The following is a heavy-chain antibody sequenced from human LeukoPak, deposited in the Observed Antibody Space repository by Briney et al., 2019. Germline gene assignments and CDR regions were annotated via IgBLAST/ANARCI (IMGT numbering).Heavy chain of an antibody. V-gene: IGHV3-23*01. CDR3: AKGVGEQRLNSYFDY. Sequence: PGGSLRLSCAASGFTFSGSAMSWVRQAPGEGLEWVSLISYTGANTYYTDSVRGRFTISRDNSKDTLFLQMNSLRAEGTALYYCAKGVGEQRLNSYFDYWGQGTLVTVSS. CDR1: GFTFSGSA. CDR2: ISYTGANT. D-gene: IGHD1-26*01. J-gene: IGHJ4*02.